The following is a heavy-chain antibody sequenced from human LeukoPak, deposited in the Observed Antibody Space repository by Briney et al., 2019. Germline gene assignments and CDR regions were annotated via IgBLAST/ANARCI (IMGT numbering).Heavy chain of an antibody. D-gene: IGHD3-10*01. V-gene: IGHV3-30*02. CDR3: AKSRFGDPNGFDP. Sequence: GGSLRLSCAASGFPFSCYAMHWVRQAPGKGLEWVAFIRHEGSNKYYADSVQGRFTISRDNSKNTLYLQMNSLRLEDTAPYYCAKSRFGDPNGFDPWGQGTLVTVSS. CDR1: GFPFSCYA. J-gene: IGHJ5*02. CDR2: IRHEGSNK.